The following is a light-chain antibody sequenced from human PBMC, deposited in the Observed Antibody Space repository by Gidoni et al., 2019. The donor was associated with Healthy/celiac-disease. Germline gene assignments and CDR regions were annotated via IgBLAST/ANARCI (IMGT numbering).Light chain of an antibody. Sequence: EIILTQSPGPLSVSPGERSTLFCRATQLVSGNFLAWYQQKPGQPPSLLIYDTSRRATGVPDRFSGSGSGTDFSLLISRLQTEDSALYYCQQYGASPLTFGGGTRVEI. J-gene: IGKJ4*01. CDR2: DTS. V-gene: IGKV3-20*01. CDR1: QLVSGNF. CDR3: QQYGASPLT.